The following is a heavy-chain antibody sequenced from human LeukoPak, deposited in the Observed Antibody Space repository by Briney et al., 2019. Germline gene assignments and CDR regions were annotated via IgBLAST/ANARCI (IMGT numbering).Heavy chain of an antibody. D-gene: IGHD6-6*01. CDR1: GFSFSSHG. V-gene: IGHV3-23*01. CDR2: ISGSGGST. CDR3: AKATSRSSAGPFDY. Sequence: GGSLRLSCAASGFSFSSHGMSWVRQAPGKGLEWVSAISGSGGSTYYADSVKGRFTISRDNSKNTLYLQMNSLRAEDTAVYYCAKATSRSSAGPFDYWGQGTLVTVSS. J-gene: IGHJ4*02.